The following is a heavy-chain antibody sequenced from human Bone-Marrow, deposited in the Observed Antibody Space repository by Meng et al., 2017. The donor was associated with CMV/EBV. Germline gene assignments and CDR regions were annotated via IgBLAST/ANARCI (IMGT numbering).Heavy chain of an antibody. Sequence: ASVKVSCKASGYTFTGYYMHWVRQAPGQGLEWMGWINPNSGGTNYAQKFQGRVTMTRDTSISTAYMELSRLRSDDTAVYYCAGMRMPGPYYYYGMDVWGRGTTVTVSS. V-gene: IGHV1-2*02. CDR1: GYTFTGYY. D-gene: IGHD1-14*01. CDR3: AGMRMPGPYYYYGMDV. J-gene: IGHJ6*02. CDR2: INPNSGGT.